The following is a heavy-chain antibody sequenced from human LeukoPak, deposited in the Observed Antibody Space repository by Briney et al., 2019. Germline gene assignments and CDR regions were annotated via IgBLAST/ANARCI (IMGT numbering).Heavy chain of an antibody. CDR1: GYTLTELS. V-gene: IGHV1-24*01. J-gene: IGHJ3*02. CDR2: FDPEDGET. D-gene: IGHD1-20*01. CDR3: ATANNWYGAFDI. Sequence: ASVKVFCKVSGYTLTELSMHWVRQAPGKGLEWMGGFDPEDGETIYAQKFQGRVTMTEDTSTDTAYMELSSLRSEDTAVYYCATANNWYGAFDIWGQGTMVTVSS.